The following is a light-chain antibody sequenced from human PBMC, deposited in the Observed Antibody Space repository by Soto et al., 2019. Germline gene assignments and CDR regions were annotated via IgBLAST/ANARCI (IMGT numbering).Light chain of an antibody. CDR1: QSVSSSY. V-gene: IGKV3-20*01. J-gene: IGKJ3*01. CDR3: QQYGSSPVT. Sequence: EIVLTQSPGTLSLSPGERATLSCRASQSVSSSYLAWYHQKPGQAPRLLIYGASSIATGIPDRFSGSGSGTDFTLTISRLESEDFPVYYSQQYGSSPVTFGPGTKVDIK. CDR2: GAS.